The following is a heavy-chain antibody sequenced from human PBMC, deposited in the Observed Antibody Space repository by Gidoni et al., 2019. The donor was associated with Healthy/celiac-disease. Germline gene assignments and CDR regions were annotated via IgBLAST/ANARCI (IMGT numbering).Heavy chain of an antibody. D-gene: IGHD2-15*01. CDR3: ARHCSGGSCYSLYFQH. CDR1: GFTFSSYS. CDR2: ISSSSSYI. Sequence: EVQLVESGGGLVKPGGSLRLSCAASGFTFSSYSMNWVRQAPGKGLEWVSSISSSSSYIYYADSVKGRFTISRDNAKNSLYLQMNSLRAEDTAVYYCARHCSGGSCYSLYFQHWGQGTLVTVSS. V-gene: IGHV3-21*01. J-gene: IGHJ1*01.